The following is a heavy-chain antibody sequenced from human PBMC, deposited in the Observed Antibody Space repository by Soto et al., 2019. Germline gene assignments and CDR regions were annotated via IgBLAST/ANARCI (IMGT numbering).Heavy chain of an antibody. CDR3: ARSPYTIFGVVPTTGWFDP. V-gene: IGHV1-18*04. J-gene: IGHJ5*02. Sequence: VKVSCKASGYTFTSYGISWVRQAPGQGLEWMGWISAYNGNTNYAQKLQGRVTMTTDTSTSTAYMELRSLRSDDTAVYYCARSPYTIFGVVPTTGWFDPWGQGTLVTVSS. CDR1: GYTFTSYG. D-gene: IGHD3-3*01. CDR2: ISAYNGNT.